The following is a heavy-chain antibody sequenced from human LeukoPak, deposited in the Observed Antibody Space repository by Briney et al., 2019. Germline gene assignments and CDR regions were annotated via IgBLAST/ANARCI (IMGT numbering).Heavy chain of an antibody. D-gene: IGHD3-10*01. CDR1: GFTFTNYV. V-gene: IGHV3-23*01. Sequence: GGSLRLSCAASGFTFTNYVLNWVRQAPGKGLEWVSGIISIGSTIDYVDAVSGRYTISRDNSKSALYLQVTSLRVEDTAVYYCAKGAEIRGVTDWYFDLWGRGTQVTVSS. CDR2: IISIGSTI. J-gene: IGHJ2*01. CDR3: AKGAEIRGVTDWYFDL.